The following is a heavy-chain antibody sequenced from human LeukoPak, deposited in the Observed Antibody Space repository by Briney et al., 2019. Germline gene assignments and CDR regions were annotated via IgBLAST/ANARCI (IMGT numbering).Heavy chain of an antibody. CDR2: ISAYNGNT. V-gene: IGHV1-18*01. CDR3: AREIGIAVAGSYYYYYYYMDV. J-gene: IGHJ6*03. CDR1: GYTFTGYG. D-gene: IGHD6-19*01. Sequence: ASVKVSCKASGYTFTGYGISWVRQAPGQGLEWMGWISAYNGNTNYAQKLQGRVTMTTDTSTSTAYMELRSLRSDDTAVYYCAREIGIAVAGSYYYYYYYMDVWGKGTTVTVSS.